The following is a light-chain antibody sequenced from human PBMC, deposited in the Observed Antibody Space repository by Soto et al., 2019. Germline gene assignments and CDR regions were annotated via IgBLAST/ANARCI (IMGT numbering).Light chain of an antibody. CDR3: QSYDCSLSAYWV. J-gene: IGLJ3*02. CDR2: GIT. Sequence: QSVLTQPPSVSGAPGQRVTISCTGSSSNIGAGYDVHWYQQLPGTAPKLLIYGITNRPSGVPDRFSGSKSGTSASLAITGLQAEDEADYYCQSYDCSLSAYWVFGGGTKLTVL. V-gene: IGLV1-40*01. CDR1: SSNIGAGYD.